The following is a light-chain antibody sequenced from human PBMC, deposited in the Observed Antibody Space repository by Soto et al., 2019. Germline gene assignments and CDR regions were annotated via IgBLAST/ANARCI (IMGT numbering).Light chain of an antibody. CDR2: AAS. CDR3: QQANSFPWT. Sequence: AIRMTQSPSSFSASTGDRVTITCRASQGISSYLAWYQQKTGKAPKLLIYAASTLQSGVPSRFSGSGSGTDCTLTISSLQPEDFETYYCQQANSFPWTFGQGTKVDIK. V-gene: IGKV1-8*01. J-gene: IGKJ1*01. CDR1: QGISSY.